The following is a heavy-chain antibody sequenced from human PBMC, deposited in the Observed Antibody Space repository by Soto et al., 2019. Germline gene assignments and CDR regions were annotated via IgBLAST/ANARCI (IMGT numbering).Heavy chain of an antibody. CDR2: IYYSGST. CDR3: ARSFRVAAAGPFDY. V-gene: IGHV4-31*03. Sequence: QVQLQESGPGLVKPSQILSLTCTVSGGSISSGGYYWSWIRQHPGKGLEWIGYIYYSGSTYYNPSLKSRVTISVDTSKNQFSLKLSSVTAADTAVYYCARSFRVAAAGPFDYWGQGTLVTVSS. D-gene: IGHD6-13*01. CDR1: GGSISSGGYY. J-gene: IGHJ4*02.